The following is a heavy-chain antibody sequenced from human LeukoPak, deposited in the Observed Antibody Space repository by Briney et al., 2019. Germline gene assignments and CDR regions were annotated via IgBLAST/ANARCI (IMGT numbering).Heavy chain of an antibody. Sequence: ASXKVSCKASGYTFTDYHMHWVRQAPGQGLEWMGRINANSGGTNYAQKFQGGVTMTRDTSISTAYMELSRLRSDDTAVYYCAREWGSSSWFNWFDPWGQGTLVTVSS. J-gene: IGHJ5*02. CDR1: GYTFTDYH. CDR3: AREWGSSSWFNWFDP. V-gene: IGHV1-2*06. CDR2: INANSGGT. D-gene: IGHD6-13*01.